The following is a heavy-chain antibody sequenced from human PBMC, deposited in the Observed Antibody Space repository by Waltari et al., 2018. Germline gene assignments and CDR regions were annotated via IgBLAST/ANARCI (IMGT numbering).Heavy chain of an antibody. V-gene: IGHV1-24*01. Sequence: QVQLVQSGAEVKKPGASVKVSCKVSGYTLTELSIPWVRQAPGKGLEWMGGFDPEDGETIYAQKFQGRVTMTEDTSTDTAYMELSSLRSEDTAVYYCATVFNYYDSSGYWDYWGQGTLVTVSS. CDR1: GYTLTELS. CDR2: FDPEDGET. CDR3: ATVFNYYDSSGYWDY. J-gene: IGHJ4*02. D-gene: IGHD3-22*01.